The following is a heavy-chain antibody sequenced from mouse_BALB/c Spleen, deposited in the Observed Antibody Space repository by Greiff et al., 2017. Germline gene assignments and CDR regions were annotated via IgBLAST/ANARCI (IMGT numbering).Heavy chain of an antibody. CDR3: TRNDYAWFAY. CDR2: INPSNGGT. CDR1: GYTFTSYY. J-gene: IGHJ3*01. V-gene: IGHV1S81*02. D-gene: IGHD2-4*01. Sequence: QVQLQQPGAELVKPGASVKLSCKASGYTFTSYYMYWVKQRPGQGLEWIGGINPSNGGTNFNEKFKSKATLTVDKSSSTAYMQLSSLTSEDSAVYYCTRNDYAWFAYWGQGTLVTVSA.